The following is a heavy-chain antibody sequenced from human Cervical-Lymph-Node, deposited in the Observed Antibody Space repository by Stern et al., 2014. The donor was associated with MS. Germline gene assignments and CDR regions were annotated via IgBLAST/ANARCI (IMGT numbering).Heavy chain of an antibody. J-gene: IGHJ6*02. CDR1: GGIFSSFA. D-gene: IGHD3-10*01. Sequence: VQLVESGAEVKKPWSSVRGSCKASGGIFSSFAISWVRQAPGQGLECMGGIIPMFGTANYAQKFQGRVTITADDSTTTAYMEVSSLRYEDTAVYYCASSVGELTPEAVWGQGTTVTVFS. CDR3: ASSVGELTPEAV. V-gene: IGHV1-69*01. CDR2: IIPMFGTA.